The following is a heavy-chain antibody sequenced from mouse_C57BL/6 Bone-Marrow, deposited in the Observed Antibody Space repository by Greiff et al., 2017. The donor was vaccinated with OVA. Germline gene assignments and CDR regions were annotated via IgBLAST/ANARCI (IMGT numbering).Heavy chain of an antibody. CDR2: ISNGGGST. D-gene: IGHD1-1*01. CDR1: GFTFSDYY. Sequence: DVQLVESGGGLVQPGGSLKLSCAASGFTFSDYYMYWVRQTPEKRLEWVAYISNGGGSTYYPDTVKGRFTISRDNAKNTLYLQMSRLKSEDTAMYYCARHPPLLRYAMDYWGQGTSVTVSS. J-gene: IGHJ4*01. CDR3: ARHPPLLRYAMDY. V-gene: IGHV5-12*01.